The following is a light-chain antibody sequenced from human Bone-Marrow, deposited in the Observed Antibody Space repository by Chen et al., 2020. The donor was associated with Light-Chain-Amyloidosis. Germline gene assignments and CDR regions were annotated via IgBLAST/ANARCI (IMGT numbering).Light chain of an antibody. CDR1: SSDVGGDNH. CDR2: EVT. CDR3: SSYTVTNTLV. V-gene: IGLV2-14*01. Sequence: QSALTQPASVSGSPGQSITISCTGTSSDVGGDNHVSWYQQHPAKAPKIMIYEVTNRPSWVPDGFSGSRSDNTASLTIAGLQTEDEADYFGSSYTVTNTLVFGGGTRVTGL. J-gene: IGLJ1*01.